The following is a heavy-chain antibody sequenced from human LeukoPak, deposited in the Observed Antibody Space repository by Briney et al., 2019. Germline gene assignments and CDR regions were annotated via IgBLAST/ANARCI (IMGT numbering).Heavy chain of an antibody. CDR2: IYHSGST. CDR1: GGSFSGYY. J-gene: IGHJ5*02. CDR3: ARGLLFLNWFDP. D-gene: IGHD2-21*02. V-gene: IGHV4-34*01. Sequence: SETLSLTCAVYGGSFSGYYWSWIRQPPGKGLEWIGSIYHSGSTYYNPSLKSRVTISVDTSKNQFSLKLSSVTAADTAVYYCARGLLFLNWFDPWGQGTLVTVSS.